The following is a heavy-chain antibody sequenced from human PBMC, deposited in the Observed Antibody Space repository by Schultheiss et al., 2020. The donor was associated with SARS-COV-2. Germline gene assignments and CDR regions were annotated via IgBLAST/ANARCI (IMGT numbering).Heavy chain of an antibody. J-gene: IGHJ6*02. Sequence: SETLSLTCTVSGGSISSGSYYWSWIRQPAGKGLEWIGRIYTSGSTNYNPSLKSRVTISVDTSKNQFSLKLSSVTAADTAMYYCARGGWRDIVVVPAAIGHDYYYYGMDVWGQGTTVTVSS. CDR3: ARGGWRDIVVVPAAIGHDYYYYGMDV. CDR2: IYTSGST. D-gene: IGHD2-2*01. V-gene: IGHV4-61*02. CDR1: GGSISSGSYY.